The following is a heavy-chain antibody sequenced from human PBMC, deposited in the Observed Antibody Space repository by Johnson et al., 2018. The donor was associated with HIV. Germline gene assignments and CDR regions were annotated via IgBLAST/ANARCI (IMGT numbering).Heavy chain of an antibody. CDR2: ISSTGTTI. J-gene: IGHJ3*01. Sequence: QVQLVESGGGVVQPGRSLRLSCAASGFSFSDYYMSWIRQAPGKGLEWVSYISSTGTTIYYADSVKGRFTISRDNAMKSLYLQINSLRAEDTAVYYCARNRPVSYGYRGAFDFWGQGTMVTVSS. CDR3: ARNRPVSYGYRGAFDF. CDR1: GFSFSDYY. D-gene: IGHD5-18*01. V-gene: IGHV3-11*04.